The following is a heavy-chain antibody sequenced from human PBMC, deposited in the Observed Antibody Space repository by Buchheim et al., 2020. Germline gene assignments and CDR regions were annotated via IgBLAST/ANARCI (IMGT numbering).Heavy chain of an antibody. CDR1: GGSISSYY. V-gene: IGHV4-59*08. D-gene: IGHD3-22*01. Sequence: QVQLQESGPGLVKPSETLSLTCTVSGGSISSYYWSWIRQPPGKGLEWIGCIYYSGSTNYNPSLKSRVNISVDTAKNQFSLKLSSVTAADTAVYYCARYYYDSSGYYSGYFDYWGQGTL. J-gene: IGHJ4*02. CDR3: ARYYYDSSGYYSGYFDY. CDR2: IYYSGST.